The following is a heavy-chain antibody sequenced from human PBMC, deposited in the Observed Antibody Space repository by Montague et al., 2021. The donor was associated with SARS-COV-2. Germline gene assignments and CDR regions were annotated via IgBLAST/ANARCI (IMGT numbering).Heavy chain of an antibody. J-gene: IGHJ5*02. D-gene: IGHD3-10*01. CDR1: GGSFSGYY. CDR3: ARGRKRITVVRGVIIDWFDP. V-gene: IGHV4-34*01. CDR2: INHSGST. Sequence: SETLSLTCAVYGGSFSGYYWSRIRQPPGKGLEWIGEINHSGSTNYNPSLKSRVTISVDTSKNQFSLKLSSVTAADTAVYYCARGRKRITVVRGVIIDWFDPWGQGTLVTVSS.